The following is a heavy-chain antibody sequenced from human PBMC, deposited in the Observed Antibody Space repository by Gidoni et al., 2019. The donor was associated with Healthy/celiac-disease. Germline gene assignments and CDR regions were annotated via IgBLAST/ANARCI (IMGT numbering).Heavy chain of an antibody. CDR2: LFSNDEK. CDR1: GFSLSNARMG. CDR3: ARIKFSYGSSPFDY. D-gene: IGHD5-18*01. V-gene: IGHV2-26*01. J-gene: IGHJ4*02. Sequence: QVTLKESGPVLVKPTETLTLTCTVSGFSLSNARMGVSWIRQPPGKALEWLAHLFSNDEKSYSTSLKSRLTISKDTSKSQVVLTMTNMDPVDTATYYCARIKFSYGSSPFDYWGQGTLVTVSS.